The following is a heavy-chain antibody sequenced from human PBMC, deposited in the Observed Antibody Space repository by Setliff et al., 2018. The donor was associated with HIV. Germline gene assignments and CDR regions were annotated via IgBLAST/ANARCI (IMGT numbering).Heavy chain of an antibody. CDR1: GVSISDTIGTSYY. CDR2: IHYSRGT. Sequence: SETLSLTCSVSGVSISDTIGTSYYWDWLRQPPGKGLEWIGNIHYSRGTYYNASLKSRVTISLDTSKNHFSLKLTSVAATDTAVYYCARRYHDSSGFYNSWGQGVLVTVSS. V-gene: IGHV4-39*02. J-gene: IGHJ4*02. CDR3: ARRYHDSSGFYNS. D-gene: IGHD3-22*01.